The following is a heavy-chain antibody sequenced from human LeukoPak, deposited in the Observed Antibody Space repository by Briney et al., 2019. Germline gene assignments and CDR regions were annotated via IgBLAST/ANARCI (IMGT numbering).Heavy chain of an antibody. Sequence: SSQTLSLTCTVSGGSISSGGYSWSWIRQHPGKGLEWIGYIYYSGSTYYNPSLKSRVTISVDTSKNQFSLKLSSVTAADTAVYYCARVLWDTAMGPQFDYWGQGTLVTVSS. CDR1: GGSISSGGYS. CDR3: ARVLWDTAMGPQFDY. V-gene: IGHV4-31*03. D-gene: IGHD5-18*01. CDR2: IYYSGST. J-gene: IGHJ4*02.